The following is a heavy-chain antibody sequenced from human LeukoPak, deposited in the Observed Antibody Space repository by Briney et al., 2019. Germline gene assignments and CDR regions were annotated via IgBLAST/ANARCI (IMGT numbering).Heavy chain of an antibody. D-gene: IGHD3-3*01. Sequence: GESLKISCKGSGYRFFSHWIGWVRQKPGKGLEWMGIIYPGDSDTRYSPSFQGQVTISADTSINTAYLQWSSLRASDTAMYYCARPFGGITIFGVVTTYAAFDIWGQGTMVTVSS. CDR1: GYRFFSHW. CDR3: ARPFGGITIFGVVTTYAAFDI. J-gene: IGHJ3*02. V-gene: IGHV5-51*01. CDR2: IYPGDSDT.